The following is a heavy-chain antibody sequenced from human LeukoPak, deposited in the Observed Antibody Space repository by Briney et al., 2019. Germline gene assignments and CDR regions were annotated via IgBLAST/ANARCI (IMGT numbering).Heavy chain of an antibody. Sequence: PSETLSLTCAVYGGSFSGYYWSWIRQPPGKGLEWIGEINHSGSTNYNPSLKSRVTISVDTSKNQFSLKLSSVTAADTAVCYCATHYYDSSGLHDYWGQGTLVTVSS. J-gene: IGHJ4*02. V-gene: IGHV4-34*01. CDR2: INHSGST. CDR1: GGSFSGYY. D-gene: IGHD3-22*01. CDR3: ATHYYDSSGLHDY.